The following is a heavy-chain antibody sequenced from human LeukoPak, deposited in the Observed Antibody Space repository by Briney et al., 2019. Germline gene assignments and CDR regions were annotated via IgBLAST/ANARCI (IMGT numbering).Heavy chain of an antibody. V-gene: IGHV3-23*01. CDR2: ISGSGGST. D-gene: IGHD3-10*01. Sequence: GGSLRLSCAASGFTFSNAWMSWVRQAPGKGLEWVSAISGSGGSTYYADSVKGRFTISRDNSKNTLYLQMNSLRAEDTAVYYCAKVQLFSPLWFGEDYGMDVWGQGTTVTVSS. J-gene: IGHJ6*02. CDR3: AKVQLFSPLWFGEDYGMDV. CDR1: GFTFSNAW.